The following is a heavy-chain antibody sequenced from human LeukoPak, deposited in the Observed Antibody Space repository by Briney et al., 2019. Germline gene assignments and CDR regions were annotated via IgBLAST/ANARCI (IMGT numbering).Heavy chain of an antibody. D-gene: IGHD2-2*01. Sequence: GGSLRLSCAASGFTFSDYGMYWVRQAPGKGLEWVSGINWNGGNTDYADSVKGRFTISRDNAKNSLYLQMNSLRAEDTAFYYCAKLGTKYCSRTGSHSNLASGGRGTRVTVSS. V-gene: IGHV3-20*04. CDR2: INWNGGNT. CDR3: AKLGTKYCSRTGSHSNLAS. CDR1: GFTFSDYG. J-gene: IGHJ4*02.